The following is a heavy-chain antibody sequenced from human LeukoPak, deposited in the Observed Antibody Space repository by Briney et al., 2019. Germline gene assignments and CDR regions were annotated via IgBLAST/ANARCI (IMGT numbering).Heavy chain of an antibody. CDR2: ISYDGSNK. CDR3: EVGFGELLSPFDY. D-gene: IGHD3-10*01. J-gene: IGHJ4*02. CDR1: GFTFSSYG. Sequence: GGSLRLSCAASGFTFSSYGMHWVRQAPGKGLEWVAVISYDGSNKYYANSVKGRFTISRDNSKNTLYLQMNSLRAEDTAVYYCEVGFGELLSPFDYWGQGTLVTVSS. V-gene: IGHV3-30*03.